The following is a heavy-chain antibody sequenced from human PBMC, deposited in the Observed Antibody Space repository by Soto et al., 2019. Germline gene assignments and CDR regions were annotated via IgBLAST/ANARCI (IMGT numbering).Heavy chain of an antibody. CDR1: GYTFTSYA. J-gene: IGHJ5*02. V-gene: IGHV1-3*01. CDR2: INAGHGNT. D-gene: IGHD6-6*01. Sequence: ASVKVSCKASGYTFTSYAMHWLRQSPGQRLEWMGWINAGHGNTKYSQKFQGRVTITRDTSASTAYMELSSLRSEDTAVYYCARVVVSSSQHNCFDPWGQGTLVTVSS. CDR3: ARVVVSSSQHNCFDP.